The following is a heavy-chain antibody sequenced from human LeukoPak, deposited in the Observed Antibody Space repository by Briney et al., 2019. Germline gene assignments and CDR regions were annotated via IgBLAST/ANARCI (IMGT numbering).Heavy chain of an antibody. CDR2: INHSGST. CDR3: ARVRSGWSYYFDY. D-gene: IGHD6-19*01. V-gene: IGHV4-34*01. Sequence: SETLSLTCTVSGGSISSYYWSWIRQPPGKGLEWIGEINHSGSTNYNPSLKSRVTISVDTSKNQFSLKLSSVTAADTAVYYCARVRSGWSYYFDYWGQGTLVTVSS. CDR1: GGSISSYY. J-gene: IGHJ4*02.